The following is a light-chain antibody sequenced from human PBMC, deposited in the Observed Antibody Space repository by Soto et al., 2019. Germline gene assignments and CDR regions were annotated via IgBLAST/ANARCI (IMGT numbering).Light chain of an antibody. CDR3: CSCAGNRRV. CDR2: EVN. J-gene: IGLJ3*02. CDR1: YNL. Sequence: QSALTQPASVSGSPGQSITISCTGTYNLVAWYQQHPGKAPKLMIFEVNKRPSGVSYRFSGSKSGNTASLTVSALQAEDEADYFCCSCAGNRRVFGGGTQLTVL. V-gene: IGLV2-23*02.